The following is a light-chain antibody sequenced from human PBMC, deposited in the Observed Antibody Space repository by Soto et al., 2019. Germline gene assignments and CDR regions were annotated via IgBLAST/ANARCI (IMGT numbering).Light chain of an antibody. CDR1: GPDVGGYKY. J-gene: IGLJ1*01. Sequence: ALTQPASVSVSPGQSLPISCTGTGPDVGGYKYVSWYQQHPGKAPKLMIYDVTSRPSGISNRFSGSKSGNTAFLIISGLQAEDEADYYCISYTSSDTYVFGTGT. CDR2: DVT. CDR3: ISYTSSDTYV. V-gene: IGLV2-14*01.